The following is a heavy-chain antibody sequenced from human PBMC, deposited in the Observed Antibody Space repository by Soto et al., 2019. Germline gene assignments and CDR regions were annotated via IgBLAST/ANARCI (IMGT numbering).Heavy chain of an antibody. CDR2: MNPNSGNT. Sequence: ASVKVSCKASGYTFTSYDINWVRQATGQGLEWMGWMNPNSGNTGYAQKFQGRVTMTRNTSISTAYMELSSLRSEDTAVYYCARGRTGYDFWSGYYYYYYGMDVWGQGTTVTVS. CDR3: ARGRTGYDFWSGYYYYYYGMDV. V-gene: IGHV1-8*01. J-gene: IGHJ6*02. D-gene: IGHD3-3*01. CDR1: GYTFTSYD.